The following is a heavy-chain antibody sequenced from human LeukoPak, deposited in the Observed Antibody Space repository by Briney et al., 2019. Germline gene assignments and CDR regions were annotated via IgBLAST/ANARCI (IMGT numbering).Heavy chain of an antibody. J-gene: IGHJ5*02. V-gene: IGHV4-34*01. CDR1: GGSFSGYY. D-gene: IGHD6-13*01. CDR3: ARRGIAAAGEVWFDP. Sequence: SETLSLTCAVYGGSFSGYYWSWIRQPPGKGLEWIGEINHSGSTNYNPSLKSRVTISVDTSKNQFSLKPSSVTAADTAVYYCARRGIAAAGEVWFDPWGQGTLVTVSS. CDR2: INHSGST.